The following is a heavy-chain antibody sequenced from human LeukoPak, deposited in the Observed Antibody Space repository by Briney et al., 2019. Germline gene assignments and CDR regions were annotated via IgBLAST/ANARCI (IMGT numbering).Heavy chain of an antibody. CDR1: GFTFDDYA. CDR2: TNWDGNTT. Sequence: GGSLRLSCVASGFTFDDYAMHWVRQAPGKGLEWVCLTNWDGNTTFCADSVKGRFTISRDNIKSSLFLQMNSLRPEDSALYYCAKGDSGHDPSIHPPGAFDYLGQGTLVTVSS. D-gene: IGHD2-21*02. CDR3: AKGDSGHDPSIHPPGAFDY. J-gene: IGHJ4*02. V-gene: IGHV3-43D*03.